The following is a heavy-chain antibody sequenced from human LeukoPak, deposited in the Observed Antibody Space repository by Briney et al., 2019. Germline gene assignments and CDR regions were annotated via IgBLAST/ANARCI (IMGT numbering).Heavy chain of an antibody. CDR2: IYYSGST. V-gene: IGHV4-39*07. J-gene: IGHJ4*02. CDR3: AVFTRSGPCDY. Sequence: SSETLSLTCTVSGGSISSSSYYWGWIRQPPGKGLEWIGNIYYSGSTYYNPSLESRVTISVDTSKNQFSLKLSSVTAADTAVYYCAVFTRSGPCDYWGQGTLVTVSS. D-gene: IGHD6-19*01. CDR1: GGSISSSSYY.